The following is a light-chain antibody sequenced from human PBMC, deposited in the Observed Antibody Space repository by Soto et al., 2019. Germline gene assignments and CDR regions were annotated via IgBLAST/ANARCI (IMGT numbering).Light chain of an antibody. CDR1: QSVSKNY. CDR2: GAS. J-gene: IGKJ1*01. V-gene: IGKV3-20*01. Sequence: DIVLTPSRGTPSLSPGVRGPLPRVASQSVSKNYLAWYQQKPGQAPRALIYGASNRATGIPDRFSGSGSGTDFTLTIRRMEPEDFAVYDCQQYGSSGTFCQGTKVDIK. CDR3: QQYGSSGT.